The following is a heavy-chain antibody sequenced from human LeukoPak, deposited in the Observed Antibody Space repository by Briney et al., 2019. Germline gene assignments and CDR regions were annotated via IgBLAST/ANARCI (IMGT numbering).Heavy chain of an antibody. CDR2: IYYSGST. CDR3: ARARFGGYYYYYGMDV. V-gene: IGHV4-39*01. J-gene: IGHJ6*02. D-gene: IGHD3-10*01. Sequence: WVRQPPGKGLEWIGSIYYSGSTYYNPSLESRATISVDTSKNQFSLKPTSVTAADTAVYYCARARFGGYYYYYGMDVWGQGTTVTVSS.